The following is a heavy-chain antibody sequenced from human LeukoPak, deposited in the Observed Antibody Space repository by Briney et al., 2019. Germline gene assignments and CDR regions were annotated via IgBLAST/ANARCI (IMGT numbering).Heavy chain of an antibody. Sequence: GGSLRLSCAASGFTFSSYAMSWVRQAPGKGLEWVSAISGNGGATYYTDSVKGRFTISRDNSKNTLYLQMNSLRAEDTAVYYCARGYCSSSTCYIFDYWGQGTLVTVSS. D-gene: IGHD2-2*02. V-gene: IGHV3-23*01. CDR1: GFTFSSYA. CDR3: ARGYCSSSTCYIFDY. J-gene: IGHJ4*02. CDR2: ISGNGGAT.